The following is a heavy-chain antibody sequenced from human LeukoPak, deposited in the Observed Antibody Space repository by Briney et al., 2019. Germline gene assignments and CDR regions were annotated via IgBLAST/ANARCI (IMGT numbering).Heavy chain of an antibody. V-gene: IGHV3-7*03. Sequence: GGSLRLSCAASEFTFSSYWMSWVRQAPGKGLEWVANIKQDGGQIYYLESVKGRFTISRDNAKNSLYLQMNSLRAEDTAMYYCARDSGWFRFDYWGQGTLVTVSS. CDR3: ARDSGWFRFDY. D-gene: IGHD6-13*01. CDR2: IKQDGGQI. CDR1: EFTFSSYW. J-gene: IGHJ4*02.